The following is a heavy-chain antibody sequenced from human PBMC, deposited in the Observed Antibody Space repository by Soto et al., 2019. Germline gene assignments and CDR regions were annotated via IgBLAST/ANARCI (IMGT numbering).Heavy chain of an antibody. J-gene: IGHJ3*02. CDR2: IIPIFGTA. D-gene: IGHD3-22*01. CDR3: ARTGSTMITFDI. V-gene: IGHV1-69*13. Sequence: SVKVSCKASGGTFSSYAISWVRQAPGQGLEWMGGIIPIFGTANYAQKFQGRVTITADESTSTAYMELSSLRSEDTAVYYCARTGSTMITFDIWGQGTMVTVSS. CDR1: GGTFSSYA.